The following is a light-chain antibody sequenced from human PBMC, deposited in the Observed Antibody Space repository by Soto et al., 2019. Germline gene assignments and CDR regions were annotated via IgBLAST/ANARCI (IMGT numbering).Light chain of an antibody. CDR3: QVWDSSSDHFV. CDR2: DDS. CDR1: NIGSKS. J-gene: IGLJ1*01. V-gene: IGLV3-21*02. Sequence: SYALTQPPSVSVAPGQTARITCGGNNIGSKSVQWYKQKPGQAPVLVVYDDSDRPSGIPERFSGSNSGNTATLTISRVEAGDEADYYCQVWDSSSDHFVFGTGTKVTGL.